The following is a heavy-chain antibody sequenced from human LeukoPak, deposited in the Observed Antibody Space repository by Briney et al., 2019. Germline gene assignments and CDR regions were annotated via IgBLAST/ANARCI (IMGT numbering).Heavy chain of an antibody. CDR2: IIPILGIA. J-gene: IGHJ6*02. Sequence: SVKVSCKASGGTFISYAISWVRQAPGQGLEWMGRIIPILGIANYAQKFQGRVTITADKSTSTAYMELSSLRSEDTAVYYCASPSSIVVVPAAIPYYYYGMDVWGQGTTVTVSS. D-gene: IGHD2-2*02. V-gene: IGHV1-69*04. CDR1: GGTFISYA. CDR3: ASPSSIVVVPAAIPYYYYGMDV.